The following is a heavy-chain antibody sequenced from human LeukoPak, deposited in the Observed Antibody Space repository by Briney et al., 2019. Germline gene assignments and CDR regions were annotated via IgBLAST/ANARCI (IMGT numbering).Heavy chain of an antibody. CDR2: IKEDGSEK. V-gene: IGHV3-7*01. CDR1: GFTFRTYW. J-gene: IGHJ3*01. CDR3: ARVRVATTGRYDALNL. D-gene: IGHD5-12*01. Sequence: PGGSLRLSCVASGFTFRTYWMSWVRQAPGKGLEWVANIKEDGSEKYYVDSVKGRFIISRDNAKNSLYLQMNSLRADDTAVYYCARVRVATTGRYDALNLWGQGTMVTVSS.